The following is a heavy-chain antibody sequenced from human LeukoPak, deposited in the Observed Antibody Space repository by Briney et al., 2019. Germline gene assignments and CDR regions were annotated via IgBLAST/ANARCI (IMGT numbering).Heavy chain of an antibody. CDR3: ARDEAGYYGSGGYFDY. J-gene: IGHJ4*02. CDR2: INHSGT. Sequence: PSETLSLTCAVYGGSFSGYYWSWIRQPPGKGLEWIGEINHSGTNYNPSLKSRVTISVDTSKNQFSLKLSSVTTADTAVYYCARDEAGYYGSGGYFDYWGQGILVTVSS. D-gene: IGHD3-10*01. CDR1: GGSFSGYY. V-gene: IGHV4-34*01.